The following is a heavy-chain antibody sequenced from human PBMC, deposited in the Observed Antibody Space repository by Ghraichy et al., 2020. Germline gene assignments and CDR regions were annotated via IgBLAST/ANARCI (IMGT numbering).Heavy chain of an antibody. V-gene: IGHV3-23*01. D-gene: IGHD6-6*01. Sequence: GGSLRLSCAASGFTFSTYALSWVRQAPGKGLEWVSAISVSGGNTYYADSVKGQFTISRDNSKNTLFLQMTSLRAEDTAVYYCARAAGSSSNDFWGQGTLVTVSS. CDR2: ISVSGGNT. CDR1: GFTFSTYA. J-gene: IGHJ4*02. CDR3: ARAAGSSSNDF.